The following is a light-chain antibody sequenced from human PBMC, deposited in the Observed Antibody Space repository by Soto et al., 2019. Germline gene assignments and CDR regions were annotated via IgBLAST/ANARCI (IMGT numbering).Light chain of an antibody. CDR1: QSVSSSY. CDR2: GTS. Sequence: EIVLTHSPGTLSLSPGERATLSCRASQSVSSSYLAWYQQKPGQAPRLLIYGTSSRATAIPDRFSGSGSGTDFTLTTSRLEPEDFAVYYCQQYGSSSWTFGQGTKLDIK. V-gene: IGKV3-20*01. CDR3: QQYGSSSWT. J-gene: IGKJ1*01.